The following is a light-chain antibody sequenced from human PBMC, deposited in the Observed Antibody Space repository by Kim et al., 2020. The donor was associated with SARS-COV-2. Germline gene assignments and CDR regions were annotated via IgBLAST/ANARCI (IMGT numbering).Light chain of an antibody. J-gene: IGLJ3*02. V-gene: IGLV10-54*04. CDR3: SSYDGSLNGWV. CDR2: RNN. Sequence: SQTATPTCTGNDNDVGNQGAAWLQQHRGHPPKLLSYRNNNRPSGISERFSASRSGNTASLTIAGLQPEDEADYYCSSYDGSLNGWVFGGGTQLTVL. CDR1: DNDVGNQG.